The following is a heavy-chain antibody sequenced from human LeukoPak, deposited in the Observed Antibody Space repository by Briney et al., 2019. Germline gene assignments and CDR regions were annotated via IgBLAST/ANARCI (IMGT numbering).Heavy chain of an antibody. CDR3: ARTPDSGSYWVYYYYGMDV. J-gene: IGHJ6*02. CDR2: ISAYNGNT. CDR1: GYTFTSYG. D-gene: IGHD1-26*01. Sequence: ASVKVSFKASGYTFTSYGISWVRQAPGQGLEWMGWISAYNGNTNYAQKLQGRVTMTTDTSTSTAYMELRSLRSDDTAVYYCARTPDSGSYWVYYYYGMDVWGQGTTVTVSS. V-gene: IGHV1-18*01.